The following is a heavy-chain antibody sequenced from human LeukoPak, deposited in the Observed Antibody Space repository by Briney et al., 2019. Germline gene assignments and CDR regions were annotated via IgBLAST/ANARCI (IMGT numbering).Heavy chain of an antibody. CDR2: ISGSGGST. Sequence: GGSLRLSCAASGFIFSSYWMSWVRQAPGKGLEWVSAISGSGGSTYYADSVKGRFTISRDNSKNTLYLQMNSLRAEDTAVYYCAAVDVDTAFPWGQGTLVTVSS. D-gene: IGHD5-18*01. J-gene: IGHJ5*02. CDR1: GFIFSSYW. V-gene: IGHV3-23*01. CDR3: AAVDVDTAFP.